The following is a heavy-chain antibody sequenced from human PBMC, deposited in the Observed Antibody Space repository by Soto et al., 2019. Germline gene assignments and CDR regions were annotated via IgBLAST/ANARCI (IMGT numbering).Heavy chain of an antibody. J-gene: IGHJ5*02. D-gene: IGHD6-13*01. Sequence: GGSLRLCCAASGFTFRSFTMNWVRQAPWKGLEWVSTISSNSAYIYYTDALRGRFTISRDNAKNSLHLQMNSLRAEDTAVYYCTRDASRDSSARGWFDPWGPGTLVTVSS. CDR1: GFTFRSFT. CDR2: ISSNSAYI. CDR3: TRDASRDSSARGWFDP. V-gene: IGHV3-21*01.